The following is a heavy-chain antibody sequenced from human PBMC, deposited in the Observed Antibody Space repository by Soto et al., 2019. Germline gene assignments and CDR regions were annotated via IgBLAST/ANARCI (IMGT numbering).Heavy chain of an antibody. D-gene: IGHD5-18*01. V-gene: IGHV3-23*01. CDR2: ISGSGGST. CDR1: GFTFSSYA. Sequence: GGSLRLSCAASGFTFSSYAMSWVRQAPGKGLEWVSAISGSGGSTYYADSVKGRFTISRDNSKNTLYLQMNSLRAEDTVVYYCAKDRGYRYGTNWFDHWGQGTLVTVS. CDR3: AKDRGYRYGTNWFDH. J-gene: IGHJ5*02.